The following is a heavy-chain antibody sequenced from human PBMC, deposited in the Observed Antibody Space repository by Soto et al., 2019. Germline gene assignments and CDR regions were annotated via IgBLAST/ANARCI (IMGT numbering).Heavy chain of an antibody. D-gene: IGHD5-12*01. Sequence: QVQLQQWGAGLLKPSETLSLTCAVYGGSFSGYYWTWIRQPPGKGLEWIGEINPSGTTNYNPSLKSRVTMSVDTSKNQVSLKLSSVTAADTAVYYCARGGTRLQLRRFVDFWGQGTLVTVSS. CDR1: GGSFSGYY. J-gene: IGHJ4*02. CDR3: ARGGTRLQLRRFVDF. CDR2: INPSGTT. V-gene: IGHV4-34*02.